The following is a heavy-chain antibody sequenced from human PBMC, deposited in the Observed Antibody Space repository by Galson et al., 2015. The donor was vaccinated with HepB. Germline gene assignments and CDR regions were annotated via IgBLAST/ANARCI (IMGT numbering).Heavy chain of an antibody. D-gene: IGHD6-13*01. CDR2: INAGNGNT. CDR3: ARTAIAAAFDY. CDR1: GYSFTSYI. Sequence: SVKVSCKASGYSFTSYILHWVRQAPGQRLEWMGWINAGNGNTKYSQKFQGRVTINRDTSASTAFMELSSLTSEDTAVYYCARTAIAAAFDYWGQGTLVTVSS. V-gene: IGHV1-3*01. J-gene: IGHJ4*02.